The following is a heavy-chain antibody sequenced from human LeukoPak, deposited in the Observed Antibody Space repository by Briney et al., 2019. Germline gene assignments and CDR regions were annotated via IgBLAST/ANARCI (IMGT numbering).Heavy chain of an antibody. CDR3: ARNVGDGYNSLGGY. CDR1: GGSISSYY. J-gene: IGHJ4*02. CDR2: IYYTGNT. Sequence: KTSETLSLTCTVSGGSISSYYWSWIRQPPGKGLEWIGYIYYTGNTNYNPSLKSRVTISVDTSKNQSSLKLSSVTAADTAVYYCARNVGDGYNSLGGYWGQGTLVTVSS. D-gene: IGHD5-24*01. V-gene: IGHV4-59*08.